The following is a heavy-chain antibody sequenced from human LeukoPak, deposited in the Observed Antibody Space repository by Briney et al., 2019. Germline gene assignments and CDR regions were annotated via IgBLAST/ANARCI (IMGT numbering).Heavy chain of an antibody. J-gene: IGHJ4*02. Sequence: SETLSLTCTVSGGSISSYYWSWIRQPPGKGLEWIGYIYYSGSTNYNPSLKSRVTISVDTSKNQFSLKLSSVTAADTAVYYCAGEAVAGTGGWGQGTLVTVSS. CDR2: IYYSGST. CDR1: GGSISSYY. D-gene: IGHD6-19*01. CDR3: AGEAVAGTGG. V-gene: IGHV4-59*01.